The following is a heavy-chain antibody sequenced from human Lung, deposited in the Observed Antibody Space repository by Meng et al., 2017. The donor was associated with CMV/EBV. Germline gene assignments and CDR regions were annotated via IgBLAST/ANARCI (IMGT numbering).Heavy chain of an antibody. V-gene: IGHV2-5*02. CDR2: IYGDDEK. CDR1: GFSLSTSGVG. D-gene: IGHD6-6*01. J-gene: IGHJ5*02. CDR3: ARAAARPSDWFDP. Sequence: QIPWKQSRPTLVNPPQTLTLTCPFSGFSLSTSGVGVGWIRQPPGKALECLAIIYGDDEKRYSPSLESRLTVTKDTSKNQVVLTMTNMGPVDTATYYCARAAARPSDWFDPWGQGTLVTVSS.